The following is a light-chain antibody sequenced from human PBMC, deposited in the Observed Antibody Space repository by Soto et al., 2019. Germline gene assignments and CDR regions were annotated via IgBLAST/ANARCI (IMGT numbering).Light chain of an antibody. V-gene: IGLV1-44*01. CDR2: SNN. CDR3: AAWDDSLNGHVV. J-gene: IGLJ2*01. Sequence: QSVLTQSPSASGTPGQRVTISCSGSSSNIGSNTVNWYQQLPGTAPKLLIYSNNQRPSGVPDRFSGSKSGTSASLAISGLQSEDEADYYCAAWDDSLNGHVVFGGWTKLTVL. CDR1: SSNIGSNT.